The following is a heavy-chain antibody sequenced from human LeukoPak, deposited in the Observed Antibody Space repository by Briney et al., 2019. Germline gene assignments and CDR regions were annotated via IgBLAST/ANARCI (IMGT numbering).Heavy chain of an antibody. CDR1: GGSISSSSYY. CDR2: MYYSGST. D-gene: IGHD4-17*01. J-gene: IGHJ4*02. Sequence: SETLSLTCTVSGGSISSSSYYWGWIRQPPGKGLEWIGSMYYSGSTYYNPSLKSRVTISVDTSKNQFSLKLSSVTAADTAVYYCARVPTVTFFDYWGQGTLVTVSS. CDR3: ARVPTVTFFDY. V-gene: IGHV4-39*07.